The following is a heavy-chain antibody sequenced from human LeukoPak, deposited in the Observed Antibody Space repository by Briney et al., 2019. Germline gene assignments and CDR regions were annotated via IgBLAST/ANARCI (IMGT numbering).Heavy chain of an antibody. J-gene: IGHJ2*01. D-gene: IGHD3-22*01. Sequence: GGSLGLSCAASGFIFSSYAMSWVRQAPGKGLEWVSAISSSGGSTYYAGSVKGRFTLSRDNSKNTLYLQMNSLRAEDTAVYYCAKDWYYYDSSGYHYGNNWYFDLWGRGTLVTVSS. CDR2: ISSSGGST. V-gene: IGHV3-23*01. CDR3: AKDWYYYDSSGYHYGNNWYFDL. CDR1: GFIFSSYA.